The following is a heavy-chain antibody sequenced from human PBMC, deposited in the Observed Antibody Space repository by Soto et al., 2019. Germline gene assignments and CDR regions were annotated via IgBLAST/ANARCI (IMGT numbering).Heavy chain of an antibody. CDR2: ISSSGTTI. V-gene: IGHV3-48*02. CDR3: AGEEAKWLRFSRVDS. D-gene: IGHD5-12*01. CDR1: GFTLSSYS. Sequence: EVQLVESGGGLVQPGGSLRLSCAASGFTLSSYSMHWVRQAPGKGLEWVSYISSSGTTIYYADSVKGRFTVSRDTGKNSLYLQMNILRDEDSALYYCAGEEAKWLRFSRVDSWGQGTQVTVSS. J-gene: IGHJ4*02.